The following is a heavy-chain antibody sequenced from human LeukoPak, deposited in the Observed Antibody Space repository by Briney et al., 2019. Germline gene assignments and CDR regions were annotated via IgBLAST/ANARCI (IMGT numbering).Heavy chain of an antibody. V-gene: IGHV1-2*06. Sequence: ASVTVSFKSSRSTLTVYNMHWVRQRPAQGLEWMGRVYPNSGGTNYAHKFPGRVTMTRGTSISTAYMALSRLRTDDTAVYYCARDPRQEGWFDPWGQGTLVTVSS. CDR1: RSTLTVYN. J-gene: IGHJ5*02. CDR3: ARDPRQEGWFDP. CDR2: VYPNSGGT.